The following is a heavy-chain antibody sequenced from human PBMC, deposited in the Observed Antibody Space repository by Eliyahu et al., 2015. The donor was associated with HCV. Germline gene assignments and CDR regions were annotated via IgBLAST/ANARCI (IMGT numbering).Heavy chain of an antibody. D-gene: IGHD6-19*01. CDR2: IHYSGST. Sequence: QVQLQESGPGLVKPSXTLSLTCPVPGCXXXTYHWSWLRQPPGKGLEWIGYIHYSGSTDYNPSLKSRVTISVDTSKNQFSLNLTSVTAADTAVYYCATGGGGIAVAGTGGWFDPWGQGTLVTVSS. J-gene: IGHJ5*02. CDR3: ATGGGGIAVAGTGGWFDP. V-gene: IGHV4-59*01. CDR1: GCXXXTYH.